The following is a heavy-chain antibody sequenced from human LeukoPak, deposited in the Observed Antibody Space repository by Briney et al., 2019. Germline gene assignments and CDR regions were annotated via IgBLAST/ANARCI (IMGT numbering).Heavy chain of an antibody. J-gene: IGHJ5*02. V-gene: IGHV4-61*02. CDR3: ARAPPFTPGTFDP. CDR2: IYTSGST. D-gene: IGHD1-7*01. CDR1: GGSISSGSYY. Sequence: ASETLSLTCTVSGGSISSGSYYWSWIRQPAGKGLEWIGRIYTSGSTNYNPSLKSRVTISVGKSKNQFSLKLSSVTAADTAVYYCARAPPFTPGTFDPWGQGTLVTVSS.